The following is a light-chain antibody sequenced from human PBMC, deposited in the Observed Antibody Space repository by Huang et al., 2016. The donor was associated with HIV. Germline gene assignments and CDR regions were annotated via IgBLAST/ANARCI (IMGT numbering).Light chain of an antibody. J-gene: IGKJ1*01. V-gene: IGKV3-15*01. CDR3: QHYNNWPPWT. CDR1: QGVSNN. CDR2: GAS. Sequence: EIVMTQSPATLSVSPGERATLSCRASQGVSNNIAWYQQKPGQTPRRLMHGASTRATGIAAKFSGRGSGTDFTLTITSLQPEDSAVYYCQHYNNWPPWTFGPGTQVEI.